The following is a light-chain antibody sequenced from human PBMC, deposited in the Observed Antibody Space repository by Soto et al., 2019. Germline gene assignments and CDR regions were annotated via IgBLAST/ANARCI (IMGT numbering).Light chain of an antibody. Sequence: EIVLTQSPGTLSLSPGERATLSCRASQSVSNNYLAWYQQKPGQAPRLLIYGASNRASGIPERFSGSGSGTDFTLTINRLEPEDSAVYFCQQYGSSPGFTFGGGTKIEIK. V-gene: IGKV3-20*01. CDR2: GAS. CDR3: QQYGSSPGFT. J-gene: IGKJ4*01. CDR1: QSVSNNY.